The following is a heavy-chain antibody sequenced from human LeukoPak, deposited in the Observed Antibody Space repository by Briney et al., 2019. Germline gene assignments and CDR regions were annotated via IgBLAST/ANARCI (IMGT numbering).Heavy chain of an antibody. D-gene: IGHD3-10*01. CDR1: GGSLSSYY. V-gene: IGHV4-59*08. J-gene: IGHJ4*02. Sequence: PSETLSLTCTVSGGSLSSYYWSWIRQPPGKGLEWIGYIYFSGSTYYSPSLKSRVTISVDTSKNQFPLKLSSVTAADTAVYYCARRGPSGRSLDYWGQGTLVTVSS. CDR2: IYFSGST. CDR3: ARRGPSGRSLDY.